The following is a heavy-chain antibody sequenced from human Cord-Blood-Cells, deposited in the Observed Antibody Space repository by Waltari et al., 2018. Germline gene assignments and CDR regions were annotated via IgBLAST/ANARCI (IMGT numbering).Heavy chain of an antibody. D-gene: IGHD2-2*02. J-gene: IGHJ6*03. Sequence: QVQLVQSGAEVKKPGSSVKVSCKASGGTFSSYAISWVRQAPGQGLEWMGGIIPIFGTANYAQKLQGRVTITADESTSTAYMELSSLRSEDTAVYYCARGYCSSTSCYTAYYYYYYMDVWGKGTTVTVSS. CDR1: GGTFSSYA. CDR3: ARGYCSSTSCYTAYYYYYYMDV. V-gene: IGHV1-69*01. CDR2: IIPIFGTA.